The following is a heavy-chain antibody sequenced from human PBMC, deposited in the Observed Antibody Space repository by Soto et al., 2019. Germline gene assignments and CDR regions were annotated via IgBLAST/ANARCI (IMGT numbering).Heavy chain of an antibody. CDR1: GFYFSNYA. J-gene: IGHJ2*01. Sequence: EVQILESGGGLVQPGGSLRLSCAASGFYFSNYAMSWXXXXXXKGLWWVSGINAGGGSTHDADSVRGRFTISRDNXXXXXXXXXXXXXXXXXXXXXXXXXXGYSYGRYWYFDLWGRGTLVTVSS. CDR3: XXXXGYSYGRYWYFDL. CDR2: INAGGGST. D-gene: IGHD5-18*01. V-gene: IGHV3-23*01.